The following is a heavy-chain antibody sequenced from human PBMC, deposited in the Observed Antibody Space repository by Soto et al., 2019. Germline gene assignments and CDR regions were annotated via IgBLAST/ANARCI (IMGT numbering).Heavy chain of an antibody. Sequence: GGSLRLSCAASGFTFSGSAMHWVRQASGKGLEWVGRIRSKANSYATAYAASVKGRFTISRDDSKNTAYLQMNSLKTEDTAVYYCTSSLAAVPWYYYGMDVWGQGTTVTVSS. V-gene: IGHV3-73*01. CDR2: IRSKANSYAT. J-gene: IGHJ6*02. CDR3: TSSLAAVPWYYYGMDV. CDR1: GFTFSGSA. D-gene: IGHD6-6*01.